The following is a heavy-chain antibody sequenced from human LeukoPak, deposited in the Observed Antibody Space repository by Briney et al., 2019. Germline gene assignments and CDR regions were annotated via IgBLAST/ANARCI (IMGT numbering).Heavy chain of an antibody. CDR1: GLNVSRNY. J-gene: IGHJ4*02. V-gene: IGHV3-53*01. Sequence: GGSLRLSCASSGLNVSRNYMSWVRQAPGKGPQWVSVIYAVYSGATIHYADSVKGRFTISRDNSKNTLFLQMDSLRAEDTAVYYCATVADFSDYYFDYWGQGTLVTVSS. CDR2: IYAVYSGATI. D-gene: IGHD4-17*01. CDR3: ATVADFSDYYFDY.